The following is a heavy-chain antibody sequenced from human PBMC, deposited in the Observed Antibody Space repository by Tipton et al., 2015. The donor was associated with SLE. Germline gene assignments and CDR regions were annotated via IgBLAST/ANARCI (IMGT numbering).Heavy chain of an antibody. CDR2: VYGSGST. CDR1: GGSINTYF. Sequence: TLSLTCTVSGGSINTYFWSWIRQPPGKGLEWIGYVYGSGSTHYNPSLKSRVTISVDTSKKQFSLKLSSVTAADTAVYYCARVVKGSSWYWFDPWGQGTLVTVSS. J-gene: IGHJ5*02. CDR3: ARVVKGSSWYWFDP. D-gene: IGHD6-13*01. V-gene: IGHV4-59*01.